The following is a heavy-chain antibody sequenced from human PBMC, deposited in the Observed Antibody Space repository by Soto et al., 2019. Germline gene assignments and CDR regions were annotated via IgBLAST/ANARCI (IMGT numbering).Heavy chain of an antibody. J-gene: IGHJ6*02. CDR3: ASDAYYDMGV. V-gene: IGHV3-74*01. Sequence: EVQLVESGGGLVQPGGSLRLSCVGSGFTFSTYWMHWVRQAPGKGLVWVSRINSDGSTTNYADSVKGRFTISRDNAKNTLYLQMTSLRAEDTAVYYCASDAYYDMGVWGRGTTVTVSS. CDR2: INSDGSTT. CDR1: GFTFSTYW.